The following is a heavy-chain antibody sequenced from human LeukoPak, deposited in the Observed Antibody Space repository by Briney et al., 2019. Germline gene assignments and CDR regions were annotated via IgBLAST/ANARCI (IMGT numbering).Heavy chain of an antibody. J-gene: IGHJ4*02. D-gene: IGHD6-6*01. CDR3: AKDRWRDGSSSFDN. Sequence: GASVKVSCKASGYTFTSYSINWVRQAPGQGLEWMGWISTYNGNSNYAQKPQGRVTMTTDTSTSTAYMELRSLRSDDTAMYYCAKDRWRDGSSSFDNWGQGTLVTVSS. CDR1: GYTFTSYS. V-gene: IGHV1-18*01. CDR2: ISTYNGNS.